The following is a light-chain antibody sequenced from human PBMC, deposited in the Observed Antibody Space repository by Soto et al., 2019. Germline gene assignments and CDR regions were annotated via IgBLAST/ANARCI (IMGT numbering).Light chain of an antibody. V-gene: IGKV3-20*01. Sequence: EIVFTQSPGTLSLSPGERATLSCRASQSVSGSYLAWYQQKPGQAPRLLIYGASSRATGIPDRFSGSGSGTDFTLTISRLETEDFAVYYCQQYGTSPWTFGQGTKVDI. CDR3: QQYGTSPWT. CDR1: QSVSGSY. CDR2: GAS. J-gene: IGKJ1*01.